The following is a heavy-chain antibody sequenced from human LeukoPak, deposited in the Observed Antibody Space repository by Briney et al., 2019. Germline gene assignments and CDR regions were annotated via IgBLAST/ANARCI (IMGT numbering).Heavy chain of an antibody. D-gene: IGHD2-8*01. CDR1: GYTFTSYG. CDR3: ARDNLCTNGVCQKLFDY. CDR2: ISAYNGNT. V-gene: IGHV1-18*01. J-gene: IGHJ4*02. Sequence: ASVKVSCKASGYTFTSYGISWVRQAPGQGLEWMGWISAYNGNTSYAQKLQGRVTMTTDTSTSTAYMELRSLRSDDTAVYYCARDNLCTNGVCQKLFDYWGQGTLVTVSS.